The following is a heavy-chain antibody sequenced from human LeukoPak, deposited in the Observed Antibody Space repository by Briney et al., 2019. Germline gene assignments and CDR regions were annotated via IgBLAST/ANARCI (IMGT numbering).Heavy chain of an antibody. V-gene: IGHV1-2*06. J-gene: IGHJ4*02. D-gene: IGHD6-13*01. CDR2: INPNSGGT. CDR1: GYTFTGYC. Sequence: ASVKVSCKASGYTFTGYCMHWVRQAPGQGLEWMGRINPNSGGTNYAQKFQGRVTMTRDTSISTAYMELSRLRSDDTAVYYCARDPPPSLAAADDYWGQGTLVTVSS. CDR3: ARDPPPSLAAADDY.